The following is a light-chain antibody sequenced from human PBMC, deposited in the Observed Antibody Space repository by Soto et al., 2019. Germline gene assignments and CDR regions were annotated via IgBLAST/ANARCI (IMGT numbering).Light chain of an antibody. V-gene: IGKV1-9*01. CDR1: QGISTY. J-gene: IGKJ5*01. CDR2: TAS. CDR3: QQLNSDPPIT. Sequence: SPSSLSASVGDRVTITCRASQGISTYLAWYQQKPGRAPKLLIHTASTLQSGVPSRFSGRGSGTDFTLTISSLQPEDFATYYCQQLNSDPPITFGQGTRLEIK.